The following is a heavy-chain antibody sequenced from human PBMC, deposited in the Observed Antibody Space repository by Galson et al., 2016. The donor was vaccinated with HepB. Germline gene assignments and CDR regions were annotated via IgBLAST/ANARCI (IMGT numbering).Heavy chain of an antibody. CDR3: ARDVGDYGDYYFDY. V-gene: IGHV6-1*01. J-gene: IGHJ4*02. CDR2: TYYRSKWFN. CDR1: GDSVSTYSAS. D-gene: IGHD4-17*01. Sequence: CAISGDSVSTYSASWHWIRQSPSRGLEWLGRTYYRSKWFNDYAGSVKSRITINADTSKNQFSLRLTSVTAADTAVYYCARDVGDYGDYYFDYWAGEPWSPSPQ.